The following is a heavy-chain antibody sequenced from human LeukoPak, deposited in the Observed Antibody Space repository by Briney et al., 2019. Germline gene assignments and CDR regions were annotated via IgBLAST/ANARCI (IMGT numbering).Heavy chain of an antibody. J-gene: IGHJ4*02. CDR1: GYTFTSYD. D-gene: IGHD1-20*01. V-gene: IGHV1-8*03. Sequence: ASVKVSCKASGYTFTSYDINWVRQATGQGLEWMGWINPNSGNTGYAQKFQGRVTITRNTSISTAYMELSSLRSEDTGVYYCARGITGIKDYWGQGTLVTVSS. CDR2: INPNSGNT. CDR3: ARGITGIKDY.